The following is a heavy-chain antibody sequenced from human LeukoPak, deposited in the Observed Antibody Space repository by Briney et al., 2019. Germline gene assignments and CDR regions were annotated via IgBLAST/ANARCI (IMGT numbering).Heavy chain of an antibody. Sequence: ASVKVSCKTSGYTFTYYVISWVRQAPGQGLEWMGWINGYNSKTNDAQKVQGRVTMNTDTSTSTAYMELRSLRSDDTAVYDCAREEKPYDYWGQGTLVSVSS. CDR2: INGYNSKT. CDR1: GYTFTYYV. CDR3: AREEKPYDY. J-gene: IGHJ4*02. V-gene: IGHV1-18*01.